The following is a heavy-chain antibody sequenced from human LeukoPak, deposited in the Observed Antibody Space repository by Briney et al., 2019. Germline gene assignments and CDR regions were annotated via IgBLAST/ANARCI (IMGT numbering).Heavy chain of an antibody. J-gene: IGHJ4*02. CDR1: GFTFSSYG. CDR3: AKDNGELSPSYYFDY. D-gene: IGHD3-10*01. CDR2: ISYDGSNK. V-gene: IGHV3-30*18. Sequence: TGRSLRLSCAASGFTFSSYGMHWVRQAPGKGLEWVAVISYDGSNKYYADSVKGRFTISRDNSKNTLYLQMNSLRAGDTAVYYCAKDNGELSPSYYFDYWGQGTLVTVSS.